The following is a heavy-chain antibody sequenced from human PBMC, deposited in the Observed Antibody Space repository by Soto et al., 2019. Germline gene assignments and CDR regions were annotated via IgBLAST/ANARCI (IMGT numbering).Heavy chain of an antibody. J-gene: IGHJ4*02. V-gene: IGHV1-69*02. D-gene: IGHD2-2*01. CDR2: IIPILGIA. CDR3: ARARDYCSSTSCQLDY. Sequence: GASVKVSCKASGGTFSSYTISWVRQAPGQGLEWMGRIIPILGIANYAQKFQGRVTITADKSTSTAYMELSSLRSEDTAVYYCARARDYCSSTSCQLDYWGQGTLVTVSS. CDR1: GGTFSSYT.